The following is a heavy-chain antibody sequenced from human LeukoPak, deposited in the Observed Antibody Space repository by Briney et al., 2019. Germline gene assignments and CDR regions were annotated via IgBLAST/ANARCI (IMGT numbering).Heavy chain of an antibody. J-gene: IGHJ6*02. CDR1: GGSFSGYY. Sequence: SSETLSLTCAVYGGSFSGYYWSWIRQPPGKGLEWIGEINHSGSTNYNPSLKSRVTISVDTSKNQFSLKLSSVTAADTAVYYCARSFQSYYDFWSGYYPSYYYGMDVWGQGTTVTVSS. V-gene: IGHV4-34*01. D-gene: IGHD3-3*01. CDR2: INHSGST. CDR3: ARSFQSYYDFWSGYYPSYYYGMDV.